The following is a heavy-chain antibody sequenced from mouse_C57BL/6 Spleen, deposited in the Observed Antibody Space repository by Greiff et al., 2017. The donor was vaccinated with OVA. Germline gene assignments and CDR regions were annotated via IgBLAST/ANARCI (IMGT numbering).Heavy chain of an antibody. CDR3: ARTLYYYGSSYYAMDY. V-gene: IGHV1-82*01. Sequence: VQLQESGPELVKPGASVKISCKASGYAFSSSWMNWVKQRPGKGLEWIGRIYPGDGDTNYNGKFKGKATLTADKSSSTAYMQLSSLTSEDSAVYFCARTLYYYGSSYYAMDYWGQGTSVTVSS. J-gene: IGHJ4*01. CDR1: GYAFSSSW. CDR2: IYPGDGDT. D-gene: IGHD1-1*01.